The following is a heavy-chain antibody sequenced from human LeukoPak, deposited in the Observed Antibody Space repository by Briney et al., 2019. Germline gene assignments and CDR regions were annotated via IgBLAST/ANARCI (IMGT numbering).Heavy chain of an antibody. D-gene: IGHD3-22*01. CDR1: GFTFSSYG. J-gene: IGHJ2*01. V-gene: IGHV3-30*18. Sequence: GGSLRLSCAASGFTFSSYGMHWVRQAPGKGLEWVAVISYDGSNKYYADSMKGRFTVSRDNYKNTVDLQMNSLRVEDTALYFCVQEFNHEQWFFAFWGRGTLVTVSS. CDR2: ISYDGSNK. CDR3: VQEFNHEQWFFAF.